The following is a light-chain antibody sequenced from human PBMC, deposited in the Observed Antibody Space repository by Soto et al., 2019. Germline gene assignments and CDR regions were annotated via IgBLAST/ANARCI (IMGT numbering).Light chain of an antibody. J-gene: IGKJ1*01. Sequence: EIVLTQSPGTLSLSPGKRVTLSCRASQSISSTYLAWYQQKPGQAPRLLIYGASSRATGIPDRFSGSGSGTDFTLTISRPEPEDFAGYSCHQDDSPPRTFCQGTKVEVQ. CDR3: HQDDSPPRT. CDR1: QSISSTY. V-gene: IGKV3-20*01. CDR2: GAS.